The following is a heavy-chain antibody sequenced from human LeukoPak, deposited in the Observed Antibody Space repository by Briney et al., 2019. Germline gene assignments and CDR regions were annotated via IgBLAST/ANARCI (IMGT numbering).Heavy chain of an antibody. D-gene: IGHD3-22*01. Sequence: PGGSLRLSXTASGFTFGDYAMSWFRQAPGKGLEWVGFIRSKAYGGTTEYAASVKGRFTISRDDSKSIAYLQMNSLKTEDTAVYYCTLWANYDSSGPTNYWGQGTLVTVSS. CDR1: GFTFGDYA. V-gene: IGHV3-49*03. CDR3: TLWANYDSSGPTNY. J-gene: IGHJ4*02. CDR2: IRSKAYGGTT.